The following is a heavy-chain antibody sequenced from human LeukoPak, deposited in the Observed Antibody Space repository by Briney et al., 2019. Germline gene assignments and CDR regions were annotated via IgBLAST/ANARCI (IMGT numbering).Heavy chain of an antibody. J-gene: IGHJ5*02. CDR1: GFTFSSYA. Sequence: GGSLRLSCAASGFTFSSYAMHWVRQAPGKGLEWVAVISYDGSNKYYADSVKGRFTISRDNSKNTLYLQVNSLRAEDTAVYYCARGGQWLVFFELNWFDPWGQGTLVTVSS. D-gene: IGHD6-19*01. V-gene: IGHV3-30-3*01. CDR2: ISYDGSNK. CDR3: ARGGQWLVFFELNWFDP.